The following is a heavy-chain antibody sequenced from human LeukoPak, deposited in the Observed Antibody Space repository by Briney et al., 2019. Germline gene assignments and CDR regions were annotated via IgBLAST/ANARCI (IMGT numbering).Heavy chain of an antibody. CDR2: IWYDGSNK. D-gene: IGHD6-13*01. V-gene: IGHV3-33*01. CDR3: ARDKKGSSWPRYYFDY. J-gene: IGHJ4*02. Sequence: PGGSLRLSCAASGFTFSSYGMHWVRQAPGKGLEWVAVIWYDGSNKYYADSVKGRFTISRDNSKNTLYLQMNSLRAEDTAVYYCARDKKGSSWPRYYFDYWGQGTLVTVSS. CDR1: GFTFSSYG.